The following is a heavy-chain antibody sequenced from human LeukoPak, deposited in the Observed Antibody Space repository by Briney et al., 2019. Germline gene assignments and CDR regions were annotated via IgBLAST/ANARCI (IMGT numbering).Heavy chain of an antibody. CDR2: IRQNGSEL. D-gene: IGHD2-8*01. CDR3: AAPGVGH. V-gene: IGHV3-7*01. J-gene: IGHJ4*02. CDR1: GFTFSEYC. Sequence: PGGSLRLSCAASGFTFSEYCRSWVGQAPGASLEWPANIRQNGSELAYADSVDGRFTLSRDDAQKSLYLEMNRLRVEDAAVYYCAAPGVGHWGQGTLVTVSA.